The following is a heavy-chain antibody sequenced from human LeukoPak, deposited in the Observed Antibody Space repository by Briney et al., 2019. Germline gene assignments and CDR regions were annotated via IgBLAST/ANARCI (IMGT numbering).Heavy chain of an antibody. Sequence: SETLSLTCTVSGGSISSYYWSWFRQVPGKGLEWIGYVYYSGSTNYNPSLKSRVTISVDTSKNQFSLKVNSVTAADTAVYYCARGLAGYSGGDDAFDIWGQGTMVTVSS. V-gene: IGHV4-59*01. CDR2: VYYSGST. D-gene: IGHD6-19*01. CDR1: GGSISSYY. CDR3: ARGLAGYSGGDDAFDI. J-gene: IGHJ3*02.